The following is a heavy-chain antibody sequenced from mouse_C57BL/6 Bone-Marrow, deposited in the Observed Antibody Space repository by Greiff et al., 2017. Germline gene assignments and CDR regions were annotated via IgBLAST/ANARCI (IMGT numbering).Heavy chain of an antibody. D-gene: IGHD2-1*01. CDR2: IYPGSGST. V-gene: IGHV1-55*01. J-gene: IGHJ1*03. CDR3: ARPDYCSYWCIDV. CDR1: GYTFTSYC. Sequence: QVQLQQPGAELVKPGASVKMSCKASGYTFTSYCITWVKQRPGQGLEWIGDIYPGSGSTNYNEKFKSKATMTVDTSSSTAYMQLRSLTSEDSAVYYGARPDYCSYWCIDVWGTGTTVTVSS.